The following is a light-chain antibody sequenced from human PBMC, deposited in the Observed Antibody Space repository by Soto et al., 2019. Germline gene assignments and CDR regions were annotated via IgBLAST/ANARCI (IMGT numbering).Light chain of an antibody. Sequence: EIVLKKSPGTLYSSPGKRATLSCRASQSVSSSYLAWYHQKPGQAPRLLIYGASSRASGIPDRFSGSGSGTAFTLTISSREPEDFAVYYCQHYGSSPAWTFGQGTKVEIK. CDR3: QHYGSSPAWT. V-gene: IGKV3-20*01. CDR2: GAS. CDR1: QSVSSSY. J-gene: IGKJ1*01.